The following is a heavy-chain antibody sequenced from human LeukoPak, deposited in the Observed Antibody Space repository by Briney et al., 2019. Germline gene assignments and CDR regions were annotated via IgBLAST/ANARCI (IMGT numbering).Heavy chain of an antibody. V-gene: IGHV4-39*07. Sequence: SETLSLTCTVSGGSISSSSYYWGWIRQPPGKGLEWIGSIYYSGSTYYNPSLKSRVTISVDTSKNQFSLKLSSVTAADTAVYYCARDRKLLPEFDYWGQGTLVTVSS. CDR1: GGSISSSSYY. CDR3: ARDRKLLPEFDY. J-gene: IGHJ4*02. CDR2: IYYSGST. D-gene: IGHD1-26*01.